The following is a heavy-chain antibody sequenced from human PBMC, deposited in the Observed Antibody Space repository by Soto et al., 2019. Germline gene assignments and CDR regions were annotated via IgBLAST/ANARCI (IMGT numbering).Heavy chain of an antibody. Sequence: EVQLVESGGVVVQPGGSLRLSCAASGFTFDDYAMHWVRQAPGKGLEWVSLISWDGGSTYYADSVKGRFTISRDNSKNSLYLQMNSLRAEDTALYYCAKGDYDLWSEASDFVGYGMDVWGQGTTVTVSS. J-gene: IGHJ6*02. CDR3: AKGDYDLWSEASDFVGYGMDV. D-gene: IGHD3-3*01. CDR1: GFTFDDYA. V-gene: IGHV3-43D*04. CDR2: ISWDGGST.